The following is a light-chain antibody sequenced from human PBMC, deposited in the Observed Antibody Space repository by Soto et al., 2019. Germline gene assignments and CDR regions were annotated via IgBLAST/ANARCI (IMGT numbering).Light chain of an antibody. V-gene: IGKV4-1*01. CDR3: QQHYTAART. CDR1: HSFLFTSNNKNY. Sequence: EIVIPQAPDSLDESLVGRACSSRKSTHSFLFTSNNKNYLAWYQQKPGQPPKLLIYWASTRESGVPDRLSGSGSRTHLTLSTSSLHAADVPAYYGQQHYTAARTFRGGTQVDIK. J-gene: IGKJ4*01. CDR2: WAS.